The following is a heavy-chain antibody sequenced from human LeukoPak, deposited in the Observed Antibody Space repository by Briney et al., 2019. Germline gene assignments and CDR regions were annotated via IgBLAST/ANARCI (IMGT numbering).Heavy chain of an antibody. CDR3: ARGLLTAYYTFDY. J-gene: IGHJ4*02. CDR2: MGPNVGGA. V-gene: IGHV3-23*01. Sequence: GGSLRLSCAASGFTFSNYAMSWVRQAPGKGLEWVSSMGPNVGGAYYADSVRGRFTISRDNSKNTLYLQMNRLRAEDTATYYSARGLLTAYYTFDYWGQGALVTVSS. CDR1: GFTFSNYA. D-gene: IGHD3-9*01.